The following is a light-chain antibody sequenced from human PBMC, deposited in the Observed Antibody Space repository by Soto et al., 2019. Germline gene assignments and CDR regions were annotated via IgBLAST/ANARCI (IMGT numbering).Light chain of an antibody. CDR3: SSYTSSSTLV. CDR1: SSDVGGYNN. Sequence: QSVLTQPPSASGSPGQSVAISCTGTSSDVGGYNNVSWYQQHPGKAPKLMIYEVNKRPSGISNRFSGSKSGNTASLTLSGLQAEDEADYYCSSYTSSSTLVFGRGTKLTVL. CDR2: EVN. J-gene: IGLJ2*01. V-gene: IGLV2-14*01.